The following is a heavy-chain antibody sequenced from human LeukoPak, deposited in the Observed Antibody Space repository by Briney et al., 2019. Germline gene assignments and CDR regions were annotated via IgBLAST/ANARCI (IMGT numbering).Heavy chain of an antibody. Sequence: GGSLRLSCAASGFTFSSYGMNWVRQAPGKGLEWVSAISSSGGSTYYADSVKGRFTISRDSAKNSLYLQMNSLRAEDTAVYYCAELGITMIGGVWGKGTTVTISS. CDR2: ISSSGGST. CDR3: AELGITMIGGV. J-gene: IGHJ6*04. D-gene: IGHD3-10*02. V-gene: IGHV3-23*01. CDR1: GFTFSSYG.